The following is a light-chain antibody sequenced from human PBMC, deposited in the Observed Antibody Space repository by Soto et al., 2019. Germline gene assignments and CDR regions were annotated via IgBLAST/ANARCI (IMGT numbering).Light chain of an antibody. Sequence: EIVMTQSPATLSVSPGERATLSCRASQSVSSNLAWYQQKPGQAPRLLIYGASTRATGIPARFSGSRSGTEFTLTISSLQSEDFAVYYCQQYTNWPLFGPGTKVDIK. CDR2: GAS. CDR1: QSVSSN. J-gene: IGKJ3*01. CDR3: QQYTNWPL. V-gene: IGKV3-15*01.